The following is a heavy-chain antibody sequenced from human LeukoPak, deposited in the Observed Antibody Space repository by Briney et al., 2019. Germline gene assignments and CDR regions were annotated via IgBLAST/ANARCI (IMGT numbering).Heavy chain of an antibody. CDR1: GDSLSSHY. CDR2: IYGSGST. CDR3: ARNVGWYSHDS. V-gene: IGHV4-59*08. Sequence: PSETLSLTCAVSGDSLSSHYWSWIRQPPGKGLEWIGYIYGSGSTHYDPSLRSRVTISEDTSKNQFPLKLTSVTAADTAVYYCARNVGWYSHDSWGQGTLVTVSS. J-gene: IGHJ4*02. D-gene: IGHD6-19*01.